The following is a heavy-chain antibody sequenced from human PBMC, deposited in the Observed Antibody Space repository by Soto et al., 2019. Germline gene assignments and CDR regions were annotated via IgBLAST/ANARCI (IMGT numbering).Heavy chain of an antibody. D-gene: IGHD3-10*01. CDR1: GFTFNTYP. V-gene: IGHV3-23*01. CDR2: ISSTAGRTS. CDR3: AKGVLSFHYGMEV. Sequence: GSLRLSRATSGFTFNTYPMTWVRQAPGKGLEWVSSISSTAGRTSSYADSVKGRFAISRDFSDNTVYLQMNNLRVDDTAVYFCAKGVLSFHYGMEVWGQGTTVTVSS. J-gene: IGHJ6*02.